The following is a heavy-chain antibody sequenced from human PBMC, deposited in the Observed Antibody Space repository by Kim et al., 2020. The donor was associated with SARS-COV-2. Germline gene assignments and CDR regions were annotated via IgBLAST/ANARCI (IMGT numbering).Heavy chain of an antibody. J-gene: IGHJ4*02. CDR3: ARDYWGSLDY. D-gene: IGHD7-27*01. Sequence: ETTHTNPSLKSRITILVDTAQHQFSQKLRSVTAADTAVYYCARDYWGSLDYWGQGILVTVPA. CDR2: ETT. V-gene: IGHV4-59*01.